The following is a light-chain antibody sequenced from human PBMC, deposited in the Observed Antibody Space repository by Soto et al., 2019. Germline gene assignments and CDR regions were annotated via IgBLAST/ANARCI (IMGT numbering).Light chain of an antibody. CDR2: HAS. CDR1: QSVGSY. Sequence: EIVLTQSPATLSLSPGERATLSCRTSQSVGSYLAWYRQKPGQAPRLLIYHASNRATGIPARFSGSGSGTDFTPTITSLEPEDFAVYYCQQRSSWMYTFGQGTRLEIK. CDR3: QQRSSWMYT. V-gene: IGKV3-11*01. J-gene: IGKJ2*01.